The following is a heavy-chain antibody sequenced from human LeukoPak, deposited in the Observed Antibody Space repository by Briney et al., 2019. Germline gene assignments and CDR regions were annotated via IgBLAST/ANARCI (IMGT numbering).Heavy chain of an antibody. CDR1: GGSISSYY. CDR3: ARDTLPGLPAGYFDY. J-gene: IGHJ4*02. D-gene: IGHD4-11*01. CDR2: IYTSGST. Sequence: TSETLSLTCTVSGGSISSYYWSWIRQPAGKGLEWIGRIYTSGSTNYNPSLKSRVTMSVDTSKNQFSLKLSSVTAADTAVYYCARDTLPGLPAGYFDYWGQGTLVTVSS. V-gene: IGHV4-4*07.